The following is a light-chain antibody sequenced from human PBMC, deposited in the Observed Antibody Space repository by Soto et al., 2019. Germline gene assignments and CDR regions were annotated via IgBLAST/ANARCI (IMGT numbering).Light chain of an antibody. CDR2: AAS. J-gene: IGKJ1*01. Sequence: DIRMTQSPSSLSATVGDRVTITCRASQSISSYLNWYQQEPGKAPKLLIYAASSLHSGVPSRFSGSGSGTYFTLTISSLQPEDFATYFCHQSSSSPPTFGQGTKVEIK. CDR1: QSISSY. V-gene: IGKV1-39*01. CDR3: HQSSSSPPT.